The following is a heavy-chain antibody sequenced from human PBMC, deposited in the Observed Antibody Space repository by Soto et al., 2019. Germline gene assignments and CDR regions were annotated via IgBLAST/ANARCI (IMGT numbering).Heavy chain of an antibody. CDR2: IYPGDSDT. D-gene: IGHD6-13*01. J-gene: IGHJ4*02. V-gene: IGHV5-51*01. CDR1: GYSFTSYW. Sequence: GASLKISCKGSGYSFTSYWIGWVRQMPGKGLEWMGIIYPGDSDTRYSPSFQGQVTISADKSISTAYLQWSSLKAADTAIYYCARALTSSAGLYFDYWGRGTLVTVSS. CDR3: ARALTSSAGLYFDY.